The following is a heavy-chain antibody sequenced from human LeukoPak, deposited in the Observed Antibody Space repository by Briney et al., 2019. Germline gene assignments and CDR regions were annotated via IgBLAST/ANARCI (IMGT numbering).Heavy chain of an antibody. CDR3: AKVAGIQLLKYYFDY. Sequence: GGSLRLSCAASGFTFSSYGMHWVRQAPGKGLEWVAVISYDGSNKYYADSVKGRFTISRDNSKNTLYLQMNSLRAEDTAVYYCAKVAGIQLLKYYFDYWGQGTLVTVSS. CDR2: ISYDGSNK. D-gene: IGHD5-18*01. V-gene: IGHV3-30*18. J-gene: IGHJ4*02. CDR1: GFTFSSYG.